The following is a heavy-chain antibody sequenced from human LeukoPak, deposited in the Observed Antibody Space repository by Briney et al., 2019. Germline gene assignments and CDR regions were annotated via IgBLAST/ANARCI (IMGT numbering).Heavy chain of an antibody. D-gene: IGHD4-23*01. J-gene: IGHJ4*02. CDR1: GFSLSTGPVG. V-gene: IGHV2-5*02. CDR3: VHTSGGGNSALFDY. CDR2: IYWDDDK. Sequence: SGPTLVKPTQTLTLTCTFSGFSLSTGPVGVGWIRQPPGKALEWLALIYWDDDKRYSSSLMSRLTITKDTSKNRVVLTMTNMDPVDTGTYYCVHTSGGGNSALFDYWGQGILVAVSS.